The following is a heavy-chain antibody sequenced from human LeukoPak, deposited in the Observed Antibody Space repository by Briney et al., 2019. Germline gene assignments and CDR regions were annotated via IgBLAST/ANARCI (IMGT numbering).Heavy chain of an antibody. CDR1: GGSISSSSYY. D-gene: IGHD3-22*01. J-gene: IGHJ4*02. V-gene: IGHV4-39*07. Sequence: SETLSLTCTVSGGSISSSSYYWSWIRQPPGKGLEWIGEINHSGSTNYNPSLKNRVTISVDTSKNQFSLKLSSVTAADTAVYYCARPYYYDSSGYYQNWGQGTLVTVSS. CDR2: INHSGST. CDR3: ARPYYYDSSGYYQN.